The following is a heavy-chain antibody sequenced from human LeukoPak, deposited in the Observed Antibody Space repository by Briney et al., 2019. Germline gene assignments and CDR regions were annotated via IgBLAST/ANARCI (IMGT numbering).Heavy chain of an antibody. V-gene: IGHV4-59*01. D-gene: IGHD6-25*01. CDR2: IYYSGST. CDR1: GGSISSYY. CDR3: ARRRSATQFDY. Sequence: SETLSLTCTVSGGSISSYYWSRIRQPPGKGLEWIGYIYYSGSTNYNPSLKGRVTISVDTSKNQFSLKLSSVTAADTAVYYCARRRSATQFDYWGQGTLVTVSS. J-gene: IGHJ4*02.